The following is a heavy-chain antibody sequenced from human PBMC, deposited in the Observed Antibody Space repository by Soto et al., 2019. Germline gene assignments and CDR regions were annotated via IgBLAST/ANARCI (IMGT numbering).Heavy chain of an antibody. CDR3: ARLTGDLFPIDY. D-gene: IGHD7-27*01. J-gene: IGHJ4*02. CDR1: GFTFSGHG. V-gene: IGHV3-33*01. Sequence: QVQLVESGGGVVQPGRSLRLSCAASGFTFSGHGMHWVRQAPGKGLEWVATIWYDSSKKYYADSVKGRFSISRDNSMNSLYLQMNGLRAEDTAVYYCARLTGDLFPIDYWGQGTLVTVSS. CDR2: IWYDSSKK.